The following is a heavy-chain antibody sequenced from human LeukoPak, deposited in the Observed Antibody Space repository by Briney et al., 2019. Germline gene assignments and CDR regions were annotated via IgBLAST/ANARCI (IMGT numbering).Heavy chain of an antibody. V-gene: IGHV3-74*01. Sequence: PGGSLRLSCAASGFTFSSYWMHWVRQVPGKGVVWVSYINSDGSSTSYADSVKGRFTISRDNAKSTLYLQMNSLRAEDTAVYYCARSRRLYWYFDLWGRGTLVTVSS. CDR2: INSDGSST. J-gene: IGHJ2*01. D-gene: IGHD4-17*01. CDR1: GFTFSSYW. CDR3: ARSRRLYWYFDL.